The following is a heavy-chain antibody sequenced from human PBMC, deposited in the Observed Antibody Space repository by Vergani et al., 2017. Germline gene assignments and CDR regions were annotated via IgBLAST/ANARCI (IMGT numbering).Heavy chain of an antibody. J-gene: IGHJ4*02. D-gene: IGHD3-10*01. CDR1: GNRFTAYS. Sequence: QVQLVQSGAEVKKPGASVKVSCKASGNRFTAYSMHWVREAPGQGLEWMGRINLNNGDTQYAPKFQGRVTMTRDTSISTGYMELNSLRSDDTAVYYCATNDRARQPPFGYWGQGSLVTVSS. V-gene: IGHV1-2*06. CDR3: ATNDRARQPPFGY. CDR2: INLNNGDT.